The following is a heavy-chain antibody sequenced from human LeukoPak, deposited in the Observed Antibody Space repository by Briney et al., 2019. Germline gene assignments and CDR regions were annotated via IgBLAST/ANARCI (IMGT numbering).Heavy chain of an antibody. CDR3: ARDYHRLYYFDY. CDR1: GYTFTGYY. Sequence: GASVKVSCKASGYTFTGYYMHWVRQAPGQGLEWMGWINPNSGGTNYAQKFQGRVTMTRDTSISTAYMELSRLRSDDTAVYYRARDYHRLYYFDYWGQGTLVTVSS. V-gene: IGHV1-2*02. CDR2: INPNSGGT. D-gene: IGHD3-16*02. J-gene: IGHJ4*02.